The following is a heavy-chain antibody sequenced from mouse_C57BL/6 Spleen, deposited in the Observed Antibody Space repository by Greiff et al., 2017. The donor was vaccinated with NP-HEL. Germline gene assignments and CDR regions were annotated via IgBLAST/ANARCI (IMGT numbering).Heavy chain of an antibody. CDR2: IYPGDGDT. CDR3: ARKRYDYHYFDY. CDR1: GYAFSSDW. Sequence: QVQLQQSGAELVKPGASVKISCKASGYAFSSDWLTWVKQRPGQGLASIGQIYPGDGDTNYNGKFKGKATLTADKSSSTAYMQLSSLTSEDSAVYFCARKRYDYHYFDYWGQGTTLTVSS. J-gene: IGHJ2*01. D-gene: IGHD2-4*01. V-gene: IGHV1-80*01.